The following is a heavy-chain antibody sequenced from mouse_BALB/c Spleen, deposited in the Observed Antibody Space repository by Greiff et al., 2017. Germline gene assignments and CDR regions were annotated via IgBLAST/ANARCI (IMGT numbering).Heavy chain of an antibody. D-gene: IGHD3-1*01. CDR2: IWRGGST. V-gene: IGHV2-2*02. CDR3: ARSGAARAPMDY. J-gene: IGHJ4*01. CDR1: GFSLTSYG. Sequence: QVQLKESGPGLVQPSQSLSITCTVSGFSLTSYGVHWVRQSPGKGLEWLGVIWRGGSTDYIAAFISRLSISKDKSKSQVFFKMNSLQANDTAIYYCARSGAARAPMDYWGQGTSVTVSS.